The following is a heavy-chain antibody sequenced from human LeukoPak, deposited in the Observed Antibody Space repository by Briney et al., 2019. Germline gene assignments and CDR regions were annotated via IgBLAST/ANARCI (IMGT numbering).Heavy chain of an antibody. V-gene: IGHV4-38-2*01. CDR1: GYSISSGYY. CDR2: IYHSGST. CDR3: ARMGSSGYYYQAFDY. J-gene: IGHJ4*02. Sequence: SETLSLTCAVSGYSISSGYYWGWIRQPPGKGLECIGNIYHSGSTYYNPSLKSRVTISVDTSKNQFSLKLSSVTAADTAVYYCARMGSSGYYYQAFDYWGQGTLVTVSS. D-gene: IGHD3-22*01.